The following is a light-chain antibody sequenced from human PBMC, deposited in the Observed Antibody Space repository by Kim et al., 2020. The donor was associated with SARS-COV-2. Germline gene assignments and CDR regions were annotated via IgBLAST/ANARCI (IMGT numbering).Light chain of an antibody. Sequence: SASVGDRVTITCRASQGSSSFLAWYKQKPGKAPKLLIFAASTLQSGVPSRFSGSGSGTDFTLAISSLQTEDFATDYCQQLKIYPRTLGQGTKLEI. CDR3: QQLKIYPRT. CDR2: AAS. V-gene: IGKV1-9*01. J-gene: IGKJ2*02. CDR1: QGSSSF.